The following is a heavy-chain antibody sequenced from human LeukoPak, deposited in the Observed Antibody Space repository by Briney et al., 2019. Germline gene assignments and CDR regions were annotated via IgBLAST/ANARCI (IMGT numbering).Heavy chain of an antibody. CDR3: STDPRLLIY. Sequence: PGGSLRLSCVVSGFSFSDSYMTWIRQTPGKGLESLAYISGSGSDIYYADSVKGRFTISRDNAKNSLYLQMNSLRPEDTALYYCSTDPRLLIYRGHGTLVTVSS. D-gene: IGHD2-8*01. V-gene: IGHV3-11*01. CDR1: GFSFSDSY. CDR2: ISGSGSDI. J-gene: IGHJ4*01.